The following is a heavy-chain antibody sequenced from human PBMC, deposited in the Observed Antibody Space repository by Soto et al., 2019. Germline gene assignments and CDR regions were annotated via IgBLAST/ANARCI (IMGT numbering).Heavy chain of an antibody. CDR2: ISGSGGST. J-gene: IGHJ4*02. D-gene: IGHD3-3*01. Sequence: EVQLLESGGGLVQPGGSLRLSCAASGFTFSSYAMSWVRQAPGKGLEWVSAISGSGGSTYYADSVKGRFTISRDNSKNTLYLQMNSLRAEDTAVYYCAKPFRPDTIFRVVIVDYWGQGTLVTVSS. CDR3: AKPFRPDTIFRVVIVDY. CDR1: GFTFSSYA. V-gene: IGHV3-23*01.